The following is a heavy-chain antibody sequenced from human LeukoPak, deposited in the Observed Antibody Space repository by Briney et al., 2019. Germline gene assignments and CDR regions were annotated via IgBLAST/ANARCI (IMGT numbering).Heavy chain of an antibody. D-gene: IGHD3-10*01. CDR1: GGTFSSYA. V-gene: IGHV1-69*01. CDR2: IIPIFGTA. CDR3: ARGPPDRDGSLYYYYYYMDV. Sequence: ASVKVSCKASGGTFSSYAISWVRQAPGQGLEWMGGIIPIFGTANYAQKFQGRVTITADESTSTAYMELSSLRSEDTAVYYCARGPPDRDGSLYYYYYYMDVWGKGTTVTVSS. J-gene: IGHJ6*03.